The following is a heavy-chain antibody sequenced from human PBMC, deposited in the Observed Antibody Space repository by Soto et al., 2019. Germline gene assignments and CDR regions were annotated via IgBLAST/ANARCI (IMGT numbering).Heavy chain of an antibody. CDR2: NYWNDDK. J-gene: IGHJ4*02. CDR3: VHRRLGPAAPQIDY. D-gene: IGHD6-13*01. V-gene: IGHV2-5*01. Sequence: QITLKESGPTLVKPTQTLTLTCNFSGFSLSASGEGVGWIRQPPGKALEWLAFNYWNDDKRYSASLKSRLYITRATSKNQVVLTMTNMDPVDTATYSCVHRRLGPAAPQIDYWGQGTLVTVSS. CDR1: GFSLSASGEG.